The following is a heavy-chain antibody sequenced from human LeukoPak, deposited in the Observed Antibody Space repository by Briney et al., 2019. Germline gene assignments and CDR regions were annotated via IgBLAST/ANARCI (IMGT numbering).Heavy chain of an antibody. J-gene: IGHJ5*02. CDR3: ARGSIVVVPSAFEP. Sequence: GGSLRLSCAASGFTFSSYWMHWVRQAPGKGLVWMSRINSDGSSTSYADSVKGRFTISRDNAKNTLYLQMNSLRAEDTAVYYCARGSIVVVPSAFEPWGQGTLVTVSS. CDR2: INSDGSST. CDR1: GFTFSSYW. V-gene: IGHV3-74*01. D-gene: IGHD2-2*01.